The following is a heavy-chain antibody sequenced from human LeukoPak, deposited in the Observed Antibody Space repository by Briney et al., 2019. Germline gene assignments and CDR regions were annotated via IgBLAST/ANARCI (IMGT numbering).Heavy chain of an antibody. V-gene: IGHV3-23*01. D-gene: IGHD3-22*01. J-gene: IGHJ4*02. Sequence: HPGGSLRLSCAASGFTFSSYAMTWVRQAPGKGLEWVSGISESGHSTNYADSVKGRCTMSRDNSKNTLYLQMNSLRAEDAAFYFCAKRGVVIRVILVGFHKEAYYFESWGQGALVTVSS. CDR2: ISESGHST. CDR1: GFTFSSYA. CDR3: AKRGVVIRVILVGFHKEAYYFES.